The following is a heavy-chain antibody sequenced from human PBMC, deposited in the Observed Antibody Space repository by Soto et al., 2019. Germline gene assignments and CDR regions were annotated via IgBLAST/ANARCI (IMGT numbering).Heavy chain of an antibody. CDR1: GFTFSSNA. CDR2: ISGSGGST. V-gene: IGHV3-23*01. CDR3: AKDQVYYYGSGILGWFDP. J-gene: IGHJ5*02. Sequence: GGSLRLSCAASGFTFSSNAMSWVRQAPGKGLEWVSSISGSGGSTYYADSVKGRFTISRDNSKNTLYLQMNSLRAEDTAVYHCAKDQVYYYGSGILGWFDPWGQGTLVTVAS. D-gene: IGHD3-10*01.